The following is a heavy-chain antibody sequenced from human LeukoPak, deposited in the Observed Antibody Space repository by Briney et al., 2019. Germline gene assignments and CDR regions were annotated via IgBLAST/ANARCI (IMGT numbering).Heavy chain of an antibody. J-gene: IGHJ4*02. CDR1: GGSFSGYY. Sequence: SETLSLTCAVYGGSFSGYYWSWIRQPAGKGLEWIGRIYTSGSTNYNPSLKSRVTMSIDTSKNQFSLRLNAVTAADTAVYYCARGVGFTKGWYSDFWGQGTLVTVSS. CDR3: ARGVGFTKGWYSDF. D-gene: IGHD6-19*01. V-gene: IGHV4-59*10. CDR2: IYTSGST.